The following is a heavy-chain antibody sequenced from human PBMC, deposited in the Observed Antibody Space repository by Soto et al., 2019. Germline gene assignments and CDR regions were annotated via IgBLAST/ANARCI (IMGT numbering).Heavy chain of an antibody. CDR2: INHSGST. D-gene: IGHD3-10*01. J-gene: IGHJ5*02. CDR1: GGSFSGYY. V-gene: IGHV4-34*01. Sequence: QVQLQQWGAGLLKPSETLSLTCAVYGGSFSGYYWSWIRQPPGKGLEWIGEINHSGSTNYNPSLKSRVTISVDTSTTPFSLKLSSVTAADTAVYYCARIRITMVRGVIGRNWFDPWGQGTLVTVSS. CDR3: ARIRITMVRGVIGRNWFDP.